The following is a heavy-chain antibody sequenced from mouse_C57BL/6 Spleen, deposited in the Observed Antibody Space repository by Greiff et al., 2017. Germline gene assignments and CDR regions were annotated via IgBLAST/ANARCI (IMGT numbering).Heavy chain of an antibody. CDR3: ASDYYGSRPWFAY. CDR1: GYAFSSYW. J-gene: IGHJ3*01. D-gene: IGHD1-1*01. CDR2: IYPGDGDT. V-gene: IGHV1-80*01. Sequence: QVHVKQSGAELVKPGASVKISCKASGYAFSSYWMNWVKQRPGKGLEWIGQIYPGDGDTNYNGKFKGKATLTADKSSSTAYMQLSSLTSEDSAVYFCASDYYGSRPWFAYWGQGTLVTVSA.